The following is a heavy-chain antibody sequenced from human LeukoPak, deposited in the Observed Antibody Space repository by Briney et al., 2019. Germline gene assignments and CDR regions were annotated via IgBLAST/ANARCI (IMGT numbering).Heavy chain of an antibody. D-gene: IGHD3-10*01. CDR1: GGSISSYY. CDR3: ARDMHYYGSGRNWFDP. Sequence: SETLSLTCTVSGGSISSYYWSWIRQPAGKGLEWIGRIYTSGSTNYNPSLKSRVTMSVDTSKNRFSLKLSSVTAADTAVYYCARDMHYYGSGRNWFDPWGQGTLVTVSS. CDR2: IYTSGST. J-gene: IGHJ5*02. V-gene: IGHV4-4*07.